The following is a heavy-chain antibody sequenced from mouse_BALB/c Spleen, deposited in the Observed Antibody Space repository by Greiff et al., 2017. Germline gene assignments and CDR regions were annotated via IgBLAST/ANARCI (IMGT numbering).Heavy chain of an antibody. CDR1: GFAFSSYD. J-gene: IGHJ3*01. CDR3: ARQRSAAWFAY. V-gene: IGHV5-12-1*01. CDR2: ISSGGGST. Sequence: EVQGVESGGGLVKPGGSLKLSCAASGFAFSSYDMSWVRQTPEKRLEWVAYISSGGGSTYYPDTVKGRFTISRDNAKNTLYLQMSSLKSEDTAMYYCARQRSAAWFAYWGQGTLVTVSA. D-gene: IGHD6-1*01.